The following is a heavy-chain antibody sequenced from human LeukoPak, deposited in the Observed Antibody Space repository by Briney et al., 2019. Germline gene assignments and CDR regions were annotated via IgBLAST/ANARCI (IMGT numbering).Heavy chain of an antibody. CDR1: GYTFTGYY. D-gene: IGHD3-22*01. V-gene: IGHV1-2*02. CDR3: ASAPRYYYDSSGYYPN. Sequence: EASVKVSCKASGYTFTGYYMHWVRQAPGQGLEWMGWINPNSGGTNYAQKFQGRVTMTRDTSISTAYMELSRLRSDDTAVYYCASAPRYYYDSSGYYPNWGQGTLSPSPQ. J-gene: IGHJ4*02. CDR2: INPNSGGT.